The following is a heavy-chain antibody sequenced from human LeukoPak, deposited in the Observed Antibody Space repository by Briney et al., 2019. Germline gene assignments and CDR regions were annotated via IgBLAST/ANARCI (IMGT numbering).Heavy chain of an antibody. J-gene: IGHJ4*02. CDR3: AKDSRYSSSWYPDC. CDR2: ISGSGGST. CDR1: GFTFSSYA. D-gene: IGHD6-13*01. Sequence: GGSLRLSCAASGFTFSSYAMSWVRQAPGKGLEWVSAISGSGGSTYYADSVKGRFTISRDNSKNTLYLQMNSLRAEDTAVYYCAKDSRYSSSWYPDCWGQGTLFTVSS. V-gene: IGHV3-23*01.